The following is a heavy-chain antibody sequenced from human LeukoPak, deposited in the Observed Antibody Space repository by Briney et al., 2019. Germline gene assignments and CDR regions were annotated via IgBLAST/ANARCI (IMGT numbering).Heavy chain of an antibody. D-gene: IGHD3-3*01. Sequence: SQTLSLTCTVSGASISSGGYYWSWIRQPPGKGLEWIGYIYHSGSTYYNPSLKSRVTISVDRSKNQFSLKLSSVTAADTAVYYCARGGGFWSGYFPFDYWGQGTLVTVSS. CDR2: IYHSGST. V-gene: IGHV4-30-2*01. CDR1: GASISSGGYY. J-gene: IGHJ4*02. CDR3: ARGGGFWSGYFPFDY.